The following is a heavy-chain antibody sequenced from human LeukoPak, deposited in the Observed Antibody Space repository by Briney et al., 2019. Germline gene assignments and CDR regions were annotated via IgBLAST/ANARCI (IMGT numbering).Heavy chain of an antibody. CDR1: GFTFSSYA. D-gene: IGHD6-13*01. Sequence: GGSLRLSCAASGFTFSSYAMSWVRQAPGKGLEWVAFIRYDGSNKYYADSVKGRFTISRDNSKNTLYLQMNSLRAEDTAVYYCAKDGAIAAAGNDYYYYYMDVWGKGTTVTISS. V-gene: IGHV3-30*02. CDR3: AKDGAIAAAGNDYYYYYMDV. CDR2: IRYDGSNK. J-gene: IGHJ6*03.